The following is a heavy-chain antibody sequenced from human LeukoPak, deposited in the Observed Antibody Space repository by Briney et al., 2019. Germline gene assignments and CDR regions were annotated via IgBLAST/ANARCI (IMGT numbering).Heavy chain of an antibody. CDR2: INPNSGGT. CDR1: GYTFSGYY. Sequence: ASVKVSCKASGYTFSGYYIHWVRQAPGQGLEWMGWINPNSGGTNYAQKFQGRVTMTRDTSISTAYMELSRLRSDDTAVYYCARAPFYSSSYNNWFDPWGQGTLVTVSS. J-gene: IGHJ5*02. CDR3: ARAPFYSSSYNNWFDP. V-gene: IGHV1-2*02. D-gene: IGHD6-6*01.